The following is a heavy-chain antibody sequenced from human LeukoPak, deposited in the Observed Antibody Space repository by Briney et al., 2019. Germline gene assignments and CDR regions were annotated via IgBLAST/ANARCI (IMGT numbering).Heavy chain of an antibody. D-gene: IGHD1-26*01. CDR2: INHSGST. V-gene: IGHV4-34*01. CDR3: ARGIEGATYFDY. Sequence: PSETLSLTCAVYGGSFSGYYWSWIRQPPGKGLEWIGEINHSGSTNYNPSLKSRVTISVDTSKNQFSPKLSSVTAADTAVYYCARGIEGATYFDYWGQGTLVTVSS. CDR1: GGSFSGYY. J-gene: IGHJ4*02.